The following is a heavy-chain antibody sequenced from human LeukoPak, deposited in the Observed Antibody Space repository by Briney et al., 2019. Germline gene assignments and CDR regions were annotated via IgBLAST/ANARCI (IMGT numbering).Heavy chain of an antibody. CDR3: ARGLTVMVRAFEI. D-gene: IGHD3-10*01. CDR2: IYYSGST. V-gene: IGHV4-59*01. CDR1: GGSISSYY. J-gene: IGHJ3*02. Sequence: PSETLSLTCTVSGGSISSYYWSWIRQPPGKRLEWIGYIYYSGSTSYNPSLKSRVTISVDTSKNQISLKLSSVTAADTAVYYCARGLTVMVRAFEIWGQGTMVTVSS.